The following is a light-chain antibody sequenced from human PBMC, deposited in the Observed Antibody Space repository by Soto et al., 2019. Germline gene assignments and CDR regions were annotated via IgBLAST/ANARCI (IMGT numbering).Light chain of an antibody. CDR3: QQYSMAPLT. CDR2: GAS. V-gene: IGKV3-15*01. CDR1: QSVSSN. Sequence: EIVMTQSPATLSVSPGERATLSCRASQSVSSNLAWYQQKPGQAPRLLIYGASTRATGIPARFSGSGSGTDFTLTISRLEPEDFAVYYCQQYSMAPLTFGQGTKVEVK. J-gene: IGKJ1*01.